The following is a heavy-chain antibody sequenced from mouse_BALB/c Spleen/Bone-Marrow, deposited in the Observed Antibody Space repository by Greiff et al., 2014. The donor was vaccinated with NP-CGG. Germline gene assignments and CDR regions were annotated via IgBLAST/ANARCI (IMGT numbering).Heavy chain of an antibody. V-gene: IGHV14-3*02. J-gene: IGHJ1*01. CDR2: IDPANGDT. CDR1: GFNIKDTY. D-gene: IGHD1-1*01. Sequence: EVQLQQSGSELVKPGASVKLSCAASGFNIKDTYMHWVKQRPEQGLEWIGRIDPANGDTKYDPKFQGKATITADTSSNTAYLQLSSLTSEDTAVYYCTRLSFYYGSSYWYFDVWGAGTTVTVSS. CDR3: TRLSFYYGSSYWYFDV.